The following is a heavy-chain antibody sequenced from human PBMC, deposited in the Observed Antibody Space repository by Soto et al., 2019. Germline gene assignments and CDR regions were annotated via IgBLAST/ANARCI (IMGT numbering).Heavy chain of an antibody. CDR2: IIPQFPTP. J-gene: IGHJ4*02. CDR1: GGIFRSNA. D-gene: IGHD5-18*01. Sequence: QVQLVQSGAEVRKPGSSVKLSCKSSGGIFRSNAISWVRQAPGQGLGWMGAIIPQFPTPYYAQKFQGRVTITADESTSTAYIALNSLRSDDTAVYFCARDAADTPMVYWGQGTLLTVSS. V-gene: IGHV1-69*01. CDR3: ARDAADTPMVY.